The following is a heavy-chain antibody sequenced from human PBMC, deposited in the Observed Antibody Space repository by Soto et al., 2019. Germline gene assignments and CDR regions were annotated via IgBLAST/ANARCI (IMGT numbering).Heavy chain of an antibody. Sequence: PGGSMRLSCAASGFTFSSYWMHWVRQAPGKGLVWVSRINSDGSSTSYADSVKGRFTISRDNAKNTLYLQMNSLRDEDTAVYYCVRDNDGATGRRCLCTWGQGTLVTVSS. CDR2: INSDGSST. J-gene: IGHJ5*02. CDR1: GFTFSSYW. V-gene: IGHV3-74*01. CDR3: VRDNDGATGRRCLCT. D-gene: IGHD5-12*01.